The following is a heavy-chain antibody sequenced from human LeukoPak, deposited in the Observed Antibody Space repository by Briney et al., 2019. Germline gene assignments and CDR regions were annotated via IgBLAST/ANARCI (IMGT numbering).Heavy chain of an antibody. J-gene: IGHJ5*02. CDR3: ARDSYSWFDP. Sequence: SETLSLTCTGSGGSISSYYWSWLRQPPGKGLEWIGYIYYSGSTNYNPPLKRRVTISVDTSKNQFSLKLRSVTAADTAVYYCARDSYSWFDPWGQGTLVTVSS. CDR2: IYYSGST. CDR1: GGSISSYY. V-gene: IGHV4-59*01.